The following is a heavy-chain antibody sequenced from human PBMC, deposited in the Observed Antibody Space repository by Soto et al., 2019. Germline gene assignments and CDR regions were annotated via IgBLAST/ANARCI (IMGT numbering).Heavy chain of an antibody. CDR3: ARCITMVRGVNKYYYYYGMDV. CDR2: INAANGNT. V-gene: IGHV1-3*01. Sequence: ASVKVSCKASGYSLTSYAMHWVRQAPGQRLEWMAWINAANGNTKYSQRFQDRVTITRDTSASTAYMELSSLRSEDTAVYYCARCITMVRGVNKYYYYYGMDVWGQGTTVTVSS. J-gene: IGHJ6*02. CDR1: GYSLTSYA. D-gene: IGHD3-10*01.